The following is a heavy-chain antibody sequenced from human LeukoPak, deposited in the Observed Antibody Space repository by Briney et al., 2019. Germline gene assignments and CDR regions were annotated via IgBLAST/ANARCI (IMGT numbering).Heavy chain of an antibody. D-gene: IGHD3-3*01. J-gene: IGHJ4*02. CDR1: GGSISSSSYY. V-gene: IGHV4-39*01. Sequence: SETLSLTCTVSGGSISSSSYYWGWIRQPPGKGLEWIGSIYYSGSTYYNPSLKSRVTISVDTSKNQFSLKLSSVTAADTAVYYCARHVQLLEWLLNEKYFGYWGQGTLVTVSS. CDR2: IYYSGST. CDR3: ARHVQLLEWLLNEKYFGY.